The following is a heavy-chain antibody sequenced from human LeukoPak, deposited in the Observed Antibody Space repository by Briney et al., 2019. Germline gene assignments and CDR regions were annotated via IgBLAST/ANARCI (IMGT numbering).Heavy chain of an antibody. D-gene: IGHD4-17*01. CDR1: GFIFSSYW. V-gene: IGHV3-7*01. CDR2: IKQDGSEK. Sequence: GGSLRLSXAASGFIFSSYWMSWVRQTPGKGLEWVANIKQDGSEKYYVDSVKGRFTISRDNAKNSLYLQMNSLRAEDTAVYYCARTFYGDYDYWGQGTLVTVSS. CDR3: ARTFYGDYDY. J-gene: IGHJ4*02.